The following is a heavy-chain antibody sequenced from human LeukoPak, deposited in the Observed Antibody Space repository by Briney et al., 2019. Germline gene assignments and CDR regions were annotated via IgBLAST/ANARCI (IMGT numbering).Heavy chain of an antibody. CDR3: AKDRGATFYYGSGSFDF. V-gene: IGHV3-9*01. D-gene: IGHD3-10*01. J-gene: IGHJ4*02. CDR1: GFTFADYA. CDR2: ISWNSGSL. Sequence: GRSLRLSCAASGFTFADYAMHWVRQAPGKGLERVSDISWNSGSLGYADSVKGRFTISRDNAKNSLYLQMNSLRAEDTALYYCAKDRGATFYYGSGSFDFWGQGTLVTVSS.